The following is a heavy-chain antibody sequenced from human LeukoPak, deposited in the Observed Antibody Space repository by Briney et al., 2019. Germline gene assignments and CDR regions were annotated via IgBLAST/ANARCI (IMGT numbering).Heavy chain of an antibody. J-gene: IGHJ6*03. D-gene: IGHD3-10*01. V-gene: IGHV1-18*01. CDR2: ISAHNGNT. CDR3: AREITGYGSGSYYNPLGYMDV. CDR1: GYTFTSYG. Sequence: GASVKVSCKASGYTFTSYGISWVRQAPGQGLEWMGWISAHNGNTNYAQKLQGRVTMTTDTSTSTAYMELRSLRSDDTAAYYCAREITGYGSGSYYNPLGYMDVWGKGTTVTISS.